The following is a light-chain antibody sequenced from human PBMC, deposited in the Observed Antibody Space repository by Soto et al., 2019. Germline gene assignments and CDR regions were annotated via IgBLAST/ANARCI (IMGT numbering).Light chain of an antibody. CDR3: QSYDYSLSGVWV. CDR1: SSNIGAGYD. V-gene: IGLV1-40*01. CDR2: GNN. Sequence: QSVLTQPPSVSGAPGERVTISCTGSSSNIGAGYDVHWYQHLPGTAPKLLISGNNNLPSGAPGRFSGSRSGTSASLVITGLQAEDEADYYCQSYDYSLSGVWVFGGVTKVTVL. J-gene: IGLJ3*02.